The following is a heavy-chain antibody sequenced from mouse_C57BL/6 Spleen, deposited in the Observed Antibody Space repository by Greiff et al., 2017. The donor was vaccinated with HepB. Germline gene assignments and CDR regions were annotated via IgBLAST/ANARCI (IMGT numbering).Heavy chain of an antibody. Sequence: QVQLQQSGAELARPGASVKLSCKASGYTFTSYGISWVKQRTGQGLEWIGEIYPRSGNTYYNVKFKGKATLTADKSSSTAYMELRSLTSEDSAVYFCARDYYGSSHWYFDVWGTGTTVTVSS. CDR2: IYPRSGNT. CDR3: ARDYYGSSHWYFDV. CDR1: GYTFTSYG. D-gene: IGHD1-1*01. V-gene: IGHV1-81*01. J-gene: IGHJ1*03.